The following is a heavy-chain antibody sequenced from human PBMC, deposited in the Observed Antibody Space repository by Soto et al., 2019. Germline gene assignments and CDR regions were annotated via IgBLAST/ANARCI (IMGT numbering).Heavy chain of an antibody. CDR3: ARMVAASGTAFDY. CDR1: GYSFISSW. V-gene: IGHV5-51*01. CDR2: IYPGDSDT. Sequence: GESLKISCQASGYSFISSWIGWVRQMPGKGLEWMGIIYPGDSDTRYSPSFQGQVTISADKSTSTAYLQWSSLKASDTATYYCARMVAASGTAFDYWGQGALVTVSS. D-gene: IGHD6-13*01. J-gene: IGHJ4*02.